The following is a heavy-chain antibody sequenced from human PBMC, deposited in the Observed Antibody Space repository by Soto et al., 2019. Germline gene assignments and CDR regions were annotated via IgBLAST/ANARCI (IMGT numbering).Heavy chain of an antibody. CDR3: TTSSSSPGEYYYYYYGMDV. D-gene: IGHD6-6*01. V-gene: IGHV3-15*07. Sequence: GGSLRLSCAASGFTFSNAWMNWVRQAPGKGLEWVGRIKSKTDGGTTDYAAPVKGRFTISRDDSKNTLYLQMNSLKTEDTAVYYCTTSSSSPGEYYYYYYGMDVWGQGTTVTVSS. CDR1: GFTFSNAW. CDR2: IKSKTDGGTT. J-gene: IGHJ6*02.